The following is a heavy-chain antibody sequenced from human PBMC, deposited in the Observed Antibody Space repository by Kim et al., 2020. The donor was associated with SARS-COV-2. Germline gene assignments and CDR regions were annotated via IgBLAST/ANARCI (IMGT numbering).Heavy chain of an antibody. J-gene: IGHJ5*02. V-gene: IGHV1-69*01. D-gene: IGHD6-6*01. Sequence: KSQGRVTITADESTSTAYMELSSLRSEDTAVYYCARKYSSSAPTFGWFDPWGQGTLVTVSS. CDR3: ARKYSSSAPTFGWFDP.